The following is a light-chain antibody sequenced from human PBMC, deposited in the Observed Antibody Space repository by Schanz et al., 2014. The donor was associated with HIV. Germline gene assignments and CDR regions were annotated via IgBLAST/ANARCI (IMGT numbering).Light chain of an antibody. CDR1: QSFSSGS. CDR3: QQYATSAFT. V-gene: IGKV3-20*01. CDR2: GVS. J-gene: IGKJ3*01. Sequence: EIVLTQSPGTLSLSPGKRATLSCRASQSFSSGSLAWYQQKPGQTPRLLIYGVSSRAAGIPDRFSGSGSGTDFTLTISRLEPEDFAVYFCQQYATSAFTFGPGTKVDIK.